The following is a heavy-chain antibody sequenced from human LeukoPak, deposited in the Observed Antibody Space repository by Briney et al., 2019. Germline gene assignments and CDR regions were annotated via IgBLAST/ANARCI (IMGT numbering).Heavy chain of an antibody. V-gene: IGHV1-2*02. CDR3: ARDDCSGGSCYFFDY. CDR2: ISAYSGGT. D-gene: IGHD2-15*01. J-gene: IGHJ4*02. CDR1: GYTFTSYG. Sequence: ASVKVSCKASGYTFTSYGISWVRQAPGQGLEWMGWISAYSGGTNYAQKFQGRVTMTRDTSISTAYMELSTLRSDDTALYYCARDDCSGGSCYFFDYWGQGTLVTVSS.